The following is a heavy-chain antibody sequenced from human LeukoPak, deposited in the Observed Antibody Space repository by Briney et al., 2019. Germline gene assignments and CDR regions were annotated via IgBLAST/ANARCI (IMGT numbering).Heavy chain of an antibody. J-gene: IGHJ4*02. V-gene: IGHV4-59*08. CDR3: ARHPFATPFDY. CDR1: GGSISSYY. Sequence: SSETLSLTCTVSGGSISSYYWSWIRQPPGKGLEWIGYIYYSGHTNYNSSLKSRVTMSLDTSKSQFSLRLSSVTAADTAVYFCARHPFATPFDYWGPGTLVTVSS. D-gene: IGHD2-15*01. CDR2: IYYSGHT.